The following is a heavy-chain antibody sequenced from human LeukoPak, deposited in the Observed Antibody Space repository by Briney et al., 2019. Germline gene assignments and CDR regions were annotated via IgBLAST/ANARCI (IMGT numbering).Heavy chain of an antibody. CDR2: ISNNESNK. CDR1: GFTFSSYA. CDR3: ARSRYFDWSNEDY. J-gene: IGHJ4*02. Sequence: GGSLRLSCAASGFTFSSYAMHWVRQAPGKGLEWGAVISNNESNKSYADSVKGRFTISRDNSKNTLYLQMNSLRAEDTAVYYCARSRYFDWSNEDYWGQGTLVTVSS. D-gene: IGHD3-9*01. V-gene: IGHV3-30-3*01.